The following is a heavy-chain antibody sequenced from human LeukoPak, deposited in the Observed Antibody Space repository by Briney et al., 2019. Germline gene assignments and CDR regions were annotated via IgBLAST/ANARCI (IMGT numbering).Heavy chain of an antibody. CDR1: GNTFAGYY. V-gene: IGHV1-2*02. J-gene: IGHJ4*02. Sequence: ASVRVSCKASGNTFAGYYVHWVRQAPGQGLEWMGWINTHNGATNYAQHFQGRVTMTTDTAVTTAYMDLDGLIPDDAAVYFCARGPIGGLRKGFDIWGQGTLVTVSS. D-gene: IGHD1-26*01. CDR3: ARGPIGGLRKGFDI. CDR2: INTHNGAT.